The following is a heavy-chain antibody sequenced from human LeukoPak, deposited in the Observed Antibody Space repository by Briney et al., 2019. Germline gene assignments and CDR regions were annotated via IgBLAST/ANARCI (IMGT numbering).Heavy chain of an antibody. CDR2: ISAYNGNT. CDR1: GYTFTSYG. V-gene: IGHV1-18*01. CDR3: ARDYYENIAHSHMLPF. Sequence: ASVKVSCKASGYTFTSYGISWVRQAPGQGLEWMGWISAYNGNTNYAQKLQGRVTMTTDTSTSTAYMELRSLRSDDTAVYYCARDYYENIAHSHMLPFWGQGTLVTVSS. D-gene: IGHD1-26*01. J-gene: IGHJ4*02.